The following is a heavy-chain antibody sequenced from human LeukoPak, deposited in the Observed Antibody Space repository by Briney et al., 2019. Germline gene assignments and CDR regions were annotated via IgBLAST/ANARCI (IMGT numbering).Heavy chain of an antibody. D-gene: IGHD1-26*01. Sequence: GGSLRLSCATSGFTFKAYTMNWVRQTPGKGPEWVSSISSTSRFIHYADSVKGRFTISRDDDKNSLYLQMNSLRAEDTAVYYCARDGSYFGQYYFDYWGQGTLVTVSS. J-gene: IGHJ4*02. V-gene: IGHV3-21*01. CDR3: ARDGSYFGQYYFDY. CDR1: GFTFKAYT. CDR2: ISSTSRFI.